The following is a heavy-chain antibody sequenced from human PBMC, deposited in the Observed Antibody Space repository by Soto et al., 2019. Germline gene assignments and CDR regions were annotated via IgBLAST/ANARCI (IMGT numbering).Heavy chain of an antibody. J-gene: IGHJ4*02. D-gene: IGHD3-16*01. CDR3: ARVGVGHYEFDY. V-gene: IGHV3-74*01. Sequence: EVQLVESGGALVQPGGSLRLSCAASGFTFSSYWMHWVRQAPGEGLVWVSRIKTDGSSTSYADSVKGRFTISRDNAKNPMYLPMNSLRAEDTAVYYCARVGVGHYEFDYWGQGTLVTVSS. CDR1: GFTFSSYW. CDR2: IKTDGSST.